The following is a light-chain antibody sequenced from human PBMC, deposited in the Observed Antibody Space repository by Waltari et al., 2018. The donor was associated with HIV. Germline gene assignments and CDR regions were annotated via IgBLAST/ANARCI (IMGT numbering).Light chain of an antibody. V-gene: IGKV1-33*01. Sequence: DIQMTQSPSSLSASVGDRVTINCRASQDISNYLNWFQQRPGKAPNLLIFDASNLHTGVSSRFSGRGSGRDFSLTITNLQPDDSATYFCQQYDNFPLTFGGGTKVQIK. CDR3: QQYDNFPLT. CDR2: DAS. J-gene: IGKJ4*01. CDR1: QDISNY.